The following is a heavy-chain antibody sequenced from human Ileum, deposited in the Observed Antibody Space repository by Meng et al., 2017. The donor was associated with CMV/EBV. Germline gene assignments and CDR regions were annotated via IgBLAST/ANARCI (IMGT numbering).Heavy chain of an antibody. CDR2: IFRTGET. Sequence: SETLSLTCAVFGDSIININHWWTRVRQSPGKGLEWIGEIFRTGETNYNPSLKSRVIMSVDRAKNQFSLNLNSVTAADTAVYYCVSSGGINMLRSKADFYGMDVWGQGIPVTVSS. CDR3: VSSGGINMLRSKADFYGMDV. D-gene: IGHD2-8*01. CDR1: GDSIININHW. J-gene: IGHJ6*02. V-gene: IGHV4-4*02.